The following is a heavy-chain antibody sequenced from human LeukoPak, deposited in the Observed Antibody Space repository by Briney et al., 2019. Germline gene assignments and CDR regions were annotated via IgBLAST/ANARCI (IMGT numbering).Heavy chain of an antibody. V-gene: IGHV3-30*14. CDR2: ISYDGSNK. Sequence: PGGSLRLSCAASGFTFSSYAMHWVRQAPGKGLEWVAVISYDGSNKYYADSVKGRFTISRDNSKNTLYLQMSSLRAEDTAVYYCVEDVSRYSGYDSTFDYWGQGTLVTVSS. D-gene: IGHD5-12*01. CDR3: VEDVSRYSGYDSTFDY. J-gene: IGHJ4*02. CDR1: GFTFSSYA.